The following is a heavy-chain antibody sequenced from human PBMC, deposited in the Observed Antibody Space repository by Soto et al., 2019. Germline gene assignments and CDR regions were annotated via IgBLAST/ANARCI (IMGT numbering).Heavy chain of an antibody. CDR3: ARCVVVPPVGYYYSYMDG. Sequence: QLQLQESGPGLVKPSETLALTCNVSGGSISISSYYWGWIRQPPGKGLEWIGSIYYSGSTYYNPSLKRRVTISVDTYKNQFSLKLSSVTAADTAVYYCARCVVVPPVGYYYSYMDGWGKGTTVTVSS. J-gene: IGHJ6*03. D-gene: IGHD2-15*01. CDR1: GGSISISSYY. V-gene: IGHV4-39*01. CDR2: IYYSGST.